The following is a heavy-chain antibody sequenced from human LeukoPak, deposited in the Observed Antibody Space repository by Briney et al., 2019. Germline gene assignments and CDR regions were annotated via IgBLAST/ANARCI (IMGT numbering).Heavy chain of an antibody. V-gene: IGHV3-23*01. D-gene: IGHD1-26*01. CDR1: GFTFSSYA. Sequence: PGGSLRLSCAASGFTFSSYAMSWVRQAPGEGLEWVSTTSGSGAITSYADSVRGRFTISRDNSKNTLYLQMNSLRAEDTAMYYCVRDSTTFRFGNWGQGTLVTVS. J-gene: IGHJ4*02. CDR2: TSGSGAIT. CDR3: VRDSTTFRFGN.